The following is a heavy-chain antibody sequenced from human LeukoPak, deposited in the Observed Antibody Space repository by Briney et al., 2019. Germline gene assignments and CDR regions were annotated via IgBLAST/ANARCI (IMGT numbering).Heavy chain of an antibody. CDR2: IYISGST. D-gene: IGHD2-15*01. J-gene: IGHJ3*02. CDR3: ARDDCSGGSCYSWI. V-gene: IGHV4-4*07. Sequence: SETLSLTCAVSGGSISSYYWSWIRQPAGKGLEWIGRIYISGSTNYNPSLKSRVTMSVDTSKNQFSLKLSSVTAADTAVYYCARDDCSGGSCYSWIWGQGTMVTVSS. CDR1: GGSISSYY.